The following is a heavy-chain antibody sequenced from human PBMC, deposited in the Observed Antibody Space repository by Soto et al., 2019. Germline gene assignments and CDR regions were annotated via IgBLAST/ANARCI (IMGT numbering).Heavy chain of an antibody. D-gene: IGHD6-19*01. CDR3: VKVMRGSAWCAFDY. CDR2: ISWDGDST. V-gene: IGHV3-43*01. Sequence: GGSLRLSCAASGFTVSSKYMSWVRQAPGKGLEWVSVISWDGDSTHYADSVKGRFTISRDNSKTSLYLQMNSLRIEDTALYYCVKVMRGSAWCAFDYWGPGTLVTVSS. J-gene: IGHJ4*02. CDR1: GFTVSSKY.